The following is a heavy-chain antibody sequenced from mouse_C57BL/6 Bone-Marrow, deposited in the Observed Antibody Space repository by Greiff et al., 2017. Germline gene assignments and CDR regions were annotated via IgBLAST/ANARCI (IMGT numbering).Heavy chain of an antibody. D-gene: IGHD2-4*01. CDR3: TTCSYDYPFAY. CDR1: GFNIKDDY. J-gene: IGHJ3*01. CDR2: IDPENGDT. V-gene: IGHV14-4*01. Sequence: EVQRVESGAELVRPGASVKLSCTASGFNIKDDYMHWVKQRPEQGLEWIGWIDPENGDTEDASKFQGKATITADTSSNTAYLQLSSLTSEDTAVYYCTTCSYDYPFAYWGQGTLVTVSA.